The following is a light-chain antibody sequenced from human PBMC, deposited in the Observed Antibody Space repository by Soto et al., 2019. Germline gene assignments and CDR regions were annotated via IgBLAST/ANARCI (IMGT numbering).Light chain of an antibody. Sequence: DIQMTQSPSTLSASVGDRVTITCRASQSISSWLAWYQQKPGKAPKLLIYKASSLESGVPSRFSGSGSGTECTLTISSLQPDDFAPYYCQQYNSYSSYTFGQGTKLEIK. CDR3: QQYNSYSSYT. CDR1: QSISSW. CDR2: KAS. V-gene: IGKV1-5*03. J-gene: IGKJ2*01.